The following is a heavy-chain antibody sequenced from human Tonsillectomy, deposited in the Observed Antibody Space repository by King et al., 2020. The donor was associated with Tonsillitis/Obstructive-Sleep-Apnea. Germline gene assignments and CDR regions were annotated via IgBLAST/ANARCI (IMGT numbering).Heavy chain of an antibody. CDR2: IKQDGSEK. D-gene: IGHD3-10*01. CDR1: GFTFSNYW. Sequence: VQLVESGGGLVQPGGSLRLSCAASGFTFSNYWVYWVRQAPGKGLEWVANIKQDGSEKYYVDSVKGRFTISRDNAKNSLYLQMNSLRAEDAAVYYCAGEEAGGCYFDLWGRGTLVTVSS. CDR3: AGEEAGGCYFDL. J-gene: IGHJ2*01. V-gene: IGHV3-7*03.